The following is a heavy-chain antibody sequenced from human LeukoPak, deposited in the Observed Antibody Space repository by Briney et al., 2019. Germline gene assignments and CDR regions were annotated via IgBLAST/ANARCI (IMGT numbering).Heavy chain of an antibody. D-gene: IGHD5-12*01. V-gene: IGHV1-69*05. CDR3: ARELGWLREDDYPNYFDY. Sequence: GASVKVSCKVSGYTLTELSMHWVRQAPGQGLEWMGRIIPIFGTANYAQKFQGRVTITTDEPTSTAYMELSSLRSEDTAVYYCARELGWLREDDYPNYFDYWGQGTLVTVSS. CDR2: IIPIFGTA. J-gene: IGHJ4*02. CDR1: GYTLTELS.